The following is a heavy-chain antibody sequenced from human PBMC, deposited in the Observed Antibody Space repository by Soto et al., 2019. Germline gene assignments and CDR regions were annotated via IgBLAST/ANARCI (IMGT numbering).Heavy chain of an antibody. CDR2: ISGSGGST. CDR3: ALGSYYKGWYFDY. D-gene: IGHD3-10*01. V-gene: IGHV3-23*01. J-gene: IGHJ4*02. CDR1: GFTFSSYA. Sequence: EVQLLESGGGLVQPGGSLRLSCAASGFTFSSYAMSWVRQAPGKGLEWVSAISGSGGSTYYADSVKGRFTISRDNSKNPLYLKMTSLRAEDTAVYYCALGSYYKGWYFDYGGRGPLVTVSS.